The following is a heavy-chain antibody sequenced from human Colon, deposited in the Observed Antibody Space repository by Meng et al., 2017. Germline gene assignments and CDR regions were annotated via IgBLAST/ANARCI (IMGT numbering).Heavy chain of an antibody. J-gene: IGHJ4*02. D-gene: IGHD3-22*01. V-gene: IGHV3-23*01. Sequence: LKISCAASGFSFTKYAMTWVRQAPGKGLEWISAISGGGAYTFSADSVKGRFTISRDNSKNTVYLQMNSLRVDDTAVYYCAKDSFPFDYDSSTSPYYFDNWGQGTLVTVSS. CDR1: GFSFTKYA. CDR2: ISGGGAYT. CDR3: AKDSFPFDYDSSTSPYYFDN.